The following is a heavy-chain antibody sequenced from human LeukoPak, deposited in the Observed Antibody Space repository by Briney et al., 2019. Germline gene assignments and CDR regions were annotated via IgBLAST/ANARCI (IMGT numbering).Heavy chain of an antibody. CDR3: ARVLLWFGEFDYFDY. Sequence: PGGSLRLSCAASGFTFSSYAMHWVRQAPGKGLEYVSATSSNGGSTYYANSVKGRFTISRDNSKNTLYLQMGSLRAEDMAVYYCARVLLWFGEFDYFDYWGQGTLVTVSS. V-gene: IGHV3-64*01. D-gene: IGHD3-10*01. CDR2: TSSNGGST. CDR1: GFTFSSYA. J-gene: IGHJ4*02.